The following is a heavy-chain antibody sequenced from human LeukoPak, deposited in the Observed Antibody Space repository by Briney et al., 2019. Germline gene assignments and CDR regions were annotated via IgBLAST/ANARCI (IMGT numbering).Heavy chain of an antibody. V-gene: IGHV1-69*13. Sequence: SVKVSCKASGGTFSNYAISWVRQAPGQGFEWMGGIIPIFDTADSAQKFQGRLTITADESTSTAYMELSSLRAEDTAVYYCARDLLGSHTSYSSGAWDYWGQGTLVTVSS. CDR1: GGTFSNYA. J-gene: IGHJ4*02. D-gene: IGHD3-9*01. CDR2: IIPIFDTA. CDR3: ARDLLGSHTSYSSGAWDY.